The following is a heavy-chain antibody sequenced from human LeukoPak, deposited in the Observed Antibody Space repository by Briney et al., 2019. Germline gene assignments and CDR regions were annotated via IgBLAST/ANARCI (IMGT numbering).Heavy chain of an antibody. CDR3: AASLYDILTGYYLYFDY. Sequence: GASVKVSCKASGGTFSSYAISWVRQAPGQGLEWMGRIIPIFGTANYAQKFQGRVTITADESTSTAYMELSSLRSEDTAVYYCAASLYDILTGYYLYFDYWGQGTLVTVSS. CDR1: GGTFSSYA. J-gene: IGHJ4*02. D-gene: IGHD3-9*01. CDR2: IIPIFGTA. V-gene: IGHV1-69*15.